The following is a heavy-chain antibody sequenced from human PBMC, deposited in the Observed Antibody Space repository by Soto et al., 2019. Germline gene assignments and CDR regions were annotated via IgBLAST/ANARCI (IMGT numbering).Heavy chain of an antibody. CDR2: IYHSGST. CDR3: AHRPIVGAAI. J-gene: IGHJ4*02. CDR1: GGSISNSNW. D-gene: IGHD1-26*01. Sequence: QVQLQESGPGLVKPSGTLSLTCGVFGGSISNSNWWTWVRQPPGKGLEGIGEIYHSGSTNYNSSLMRRVTISLDKVNNQFSLKLTSVTAADTAVYYCAHRPIVGAAIWGQGTLVTVSS. V-gene: IGHV4-4*02.